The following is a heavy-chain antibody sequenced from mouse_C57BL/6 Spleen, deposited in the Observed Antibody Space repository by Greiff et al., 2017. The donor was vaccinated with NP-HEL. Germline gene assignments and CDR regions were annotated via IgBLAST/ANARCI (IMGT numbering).Heavy chain of an antibody. J-gene: IGHJ1*03. V-gene: IGHV3-6*01. CDR1: GYSITSGYY. CDR2: ISYDGSN. D-gene: IGHD1-1*01. CDR3: ARDLIYYYGSSYGYFDV. Sequence: DVKLQESGPGLVKPSQSLSLTCSVTGYSITSGYYWNWIRQFPGNKLEWMGYISYDGSNNYNPSLKNRISITRDTSKNQFFLKLNSVTTEDTATYYCARDLIYYYGSSYGYFDVWGTGTTVTVSS.